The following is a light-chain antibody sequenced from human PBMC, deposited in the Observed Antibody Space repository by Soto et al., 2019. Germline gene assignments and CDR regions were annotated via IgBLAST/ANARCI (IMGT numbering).Light chain of an antibody. CDR1: SSDVGGYNY. J-gene: IGLJ1*01. V-gene: IGLV2-14*01. Sequence: QSALTQPASVSGSPGQSITISCTGTSSDVGGYNYVSWYQQHPGKAPKLMIYEVSNRPSWVSNRFSGSKSVNTASLTISGLPAEDEADYYCSSYTSSSIDYVFGTGTQLTVL. CDR2: EVS. CDR3: SSYTSSSIDYV.